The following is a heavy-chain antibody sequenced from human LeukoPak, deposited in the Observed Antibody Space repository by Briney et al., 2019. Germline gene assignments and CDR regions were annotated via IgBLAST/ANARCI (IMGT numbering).Heavy chain of an antibody. CDR2: IYTSGST. J-gene: IGHJ3*02. CDR3: ASSESSYYDFWSCYLNDAFDI. CDR1: GGSISSYY. Sequence: PSETLSLTCTVSGGSISSYYWSWIRQPAGKGLEWIGRIYTSGSTNYNPSLKSRVTMSVDTSKNQFSLKLSSVTAADTAVYYCASSESSYYDFWSCYLNDAFDIWGQGTMVTVSS. D-gene: IGHD3-3*01. V-gene: IGHV4-4*07.